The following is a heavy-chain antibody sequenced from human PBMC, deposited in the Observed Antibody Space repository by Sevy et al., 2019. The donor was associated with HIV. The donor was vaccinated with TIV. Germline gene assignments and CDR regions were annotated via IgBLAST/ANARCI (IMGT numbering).Heavy chain of an antibody. CDR1: GYTFTSYA. V-gene: IGHV7-4-1*02. D-gene: IGHD2-15*01. Sequence: ASVKVSCKASGYTFTSYAMNWVRQAPGQGLEWMGWINTNTGNPMYAQGFTGRFVISLDTSVSTAYLQISSLKAEDTAVYYCARSPEDCSGGSCYDDYGDYALHFDYWGQGTLVTVSS. CDR2: INTNTGNP. J-gene: IGHJ4*02. CDR3: ARSPEDCSGGSCYDDYGDYALHFDY.